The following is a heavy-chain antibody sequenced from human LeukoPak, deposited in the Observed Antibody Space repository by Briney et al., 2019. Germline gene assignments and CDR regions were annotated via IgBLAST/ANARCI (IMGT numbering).Heavy chain of an antibody. V-gene: IGHV3-7*01. D-gene: IGHD3-22*01. CDR2: IKQDGSEK. CDR1: GFTFSSYW. J-gene: IGHJ4*02. CDR3: ARRARYCDSSGYTP. Sequence: GGSLRLSCAASGFTFSSYWMSWVRQAPGKGLEWVANIKQDGSEKYYVDSVKGRFTISRDNAKNSLYLQMNSLRAEDTAVYYCARRARYCDSSGYTPWGQGTLVTVSS.